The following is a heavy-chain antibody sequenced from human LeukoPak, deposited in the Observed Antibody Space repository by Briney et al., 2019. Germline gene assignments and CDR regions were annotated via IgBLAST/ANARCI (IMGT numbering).Heavy chain of an antibody. CDR1: RFTFSSGS. Sequence: GEALRLSCAASRFTFSSGSVNWGRHAPGKGLEWVSITSRDSRTIIYADSVKGRFTISRDNAENSLYLQMNRLRAEDTAVYYCATDQPVAGPTTADYWGQGTLVTVSS. V-gene: IGHV3-21*01. J-gene: IGHJ4*02. D-gene: IGHD1-26*01. CDR2: TSRDSRTI. CDR3: ATDQPVAGPTTADY.